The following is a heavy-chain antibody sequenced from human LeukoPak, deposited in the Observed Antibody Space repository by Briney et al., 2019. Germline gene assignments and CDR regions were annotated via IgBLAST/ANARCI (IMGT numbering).Heavy chain of an antibody. Sequence: GGSLRLSCAVSGFTFTAAWMSWVRQAPGKGLEWVSTIIDSGNSLYYADSVEGRFTISRDNSKNTLYLQMNSLRAGDTAVYYCAKDPIFSGSYGVFDSWGQGTLVTVSS. D-gene: IGHD1-26*01. CDR1: GFTFTAAW. CDR3: AKDPIFSGSYGVFDS. J-gene: IGHJ4*02. CDR2: IIDSGNSL. V-gene: IGHV3-23*01.